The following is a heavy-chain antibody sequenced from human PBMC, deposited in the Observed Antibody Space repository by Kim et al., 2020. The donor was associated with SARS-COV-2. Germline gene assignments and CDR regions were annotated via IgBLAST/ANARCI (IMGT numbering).Heavy chain of an antibody. CDR2: IYHSGST. V-gene: IGHV4-30-2*01. Sequence: SETLSLTCAVSGGSISSGGYSWSWIRQPPGKGLEWIGYIYHSGSTYYNPSLKSRVTISVDRSKNQFSLKLSSVTAADTAVYYCARGLEVAAADCWGQGTLVTVSS. D-gene: IGHD6-13*01. CDR1: GGSISSGGYS. CDR3: ARGLEVAAADC. J-gene: IGHJ4*02.